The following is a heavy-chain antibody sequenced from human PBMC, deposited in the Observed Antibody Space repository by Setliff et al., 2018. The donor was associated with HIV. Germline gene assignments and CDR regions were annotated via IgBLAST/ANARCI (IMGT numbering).Heavy chain of an antibody. V-gene: IGHV4-39*01. D-gene: IGHD3-3*01. CDR3: ARHVHWSGPYYYNYYYIDV. CDR2: IYYSGST. Sequence: TLSLTCNVSGDSISTGSYHWGWIRQPPGKGLEWIGSIYYSGSTAYNWSLKSRVTISVDSSKSQFSLRLRSVTAADTAVYYCARHVHWSGPYYYNYYYIDVWGQGATVTVSS. CDR1: GDSISTGSYH. J-gene: IGHJ6*03.